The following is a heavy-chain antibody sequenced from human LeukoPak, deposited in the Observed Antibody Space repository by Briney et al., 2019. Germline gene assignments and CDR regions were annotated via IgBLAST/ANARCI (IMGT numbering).Heavy chain of an antibody. Sequence: GRSLRLSCAASGFTFSSYGMHWVRHAPGKRLEWVAVISYDGSNKYYADSAKGRFTISRDNSKNTLYLQMNSLRAEDTAVYYCAKDIAAAGIDYWGQGTLVTVSS. CDR1: GFTFSSYG. D-gene: IGHD6-13*01. J-gene: IGHJ4*02. CDR2: ISYDGSNK. CDR3: AKDIAAAGIDY. V-gene: IGHV3-30*18.